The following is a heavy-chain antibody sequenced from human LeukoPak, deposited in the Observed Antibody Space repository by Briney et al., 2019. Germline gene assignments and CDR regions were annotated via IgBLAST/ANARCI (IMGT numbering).Heavy chain of an antibody. CDR2: ISPYNGNT. CDR1: GYTLTSSG. D-gene: IGHD1-1*01. CDR3: ARGQLNGDAFDV. V-gene: IGHV1-18*01. J-gene: IGHJ3*01. Sequence: ASVKVSCKASGYTLTSSGINWVRQAPGQGLEWIGWISPYNGNTNKVMKFQGRITLTTDTSTSTAYLELGSLRSDDTAVYYCARGQLNGDAFDVRGQGTMVTVSS.